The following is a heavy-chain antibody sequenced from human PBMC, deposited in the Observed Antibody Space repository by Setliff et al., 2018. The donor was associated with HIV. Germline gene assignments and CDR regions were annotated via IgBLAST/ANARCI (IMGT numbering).Heavy chain of an antibody. D-gene: IGHD3-3*01. V-gene: IGHV1-3*01. J-gene: IGHJ4*02. CDR3: ARDRVFGVTFPVYCFDT. CDR2: ISAGNGNT. Sequence: ASVKVSCKASGYTFSNYAMQWVRQAPGQRLEWMGWISAGNGNTKYSQTFQDRVTITRDTSASTVYMELISLTSEDTAVYYCARDRVFGVTFPVYCFDTWGQGTRVTVSS. CDR1: GYTFSNYA.